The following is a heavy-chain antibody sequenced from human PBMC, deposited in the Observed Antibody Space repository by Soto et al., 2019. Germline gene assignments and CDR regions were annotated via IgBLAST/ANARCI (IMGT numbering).Heavy chain of an antibody. J-gene: IGHJ5*02. CDR1: GGTFSSYA. CDR3: ARDSLVYSTFKRLNWFDP. CDR2: IIPIFGTA. Sequence: SVKVSCKASGGTFSSYAISWVRQAPGQGLEWMGGIIPIFGTANYAQKFQGRVTITADESTSTAYMELSSLRSEDTAVYCCARDSLVYSTFKRLNWFDPWGQGTLVTVSS. D-gene: IGHD2-8*01. V-gene: IGHV1-69*13.